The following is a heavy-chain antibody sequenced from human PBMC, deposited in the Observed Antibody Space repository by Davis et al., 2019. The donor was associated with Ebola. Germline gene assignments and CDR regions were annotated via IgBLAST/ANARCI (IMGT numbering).Heavy chain of an antibody. Sequence: SETLSLTCTVSGGSISSYYWSWIRQPPGKGLEWIGYIYYSGSTNYNPSLKSRVTISVDTSKNQFSLKLSSVTAADTAVYYCARIISGWYHGNDYWGQGTLVTVSS. V-gene: IGHV4-59*01. CDR1: GGSISSYY. CDR2: IYYSGST. D-gene: IGHD6-19*01. CDR3: ARIISGWYHGNDY. J-gene: IGHJ4*02.